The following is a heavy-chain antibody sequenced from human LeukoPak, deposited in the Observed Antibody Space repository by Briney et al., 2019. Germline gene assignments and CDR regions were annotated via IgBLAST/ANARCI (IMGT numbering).Heavy chain of an antibody. CDR3: AREYCSSTSCYYGVDV. CDR1: GGSFSGYY. V-gene: IGHV4-34*01. CDR2: INHSGST. D-gene: IGHD2-2*01. Sequence: SETPSLTCAIYGGSFSGYYWSWIRQPPGKGLEWIGEINHSGSTNYNPSLKSRVTISVDTSKNQFSLKLSSVTAADTAVYYCAREYCSSTSCYYGVDVWGQGTTVTVSS. J-gene: IGHJ6*02.